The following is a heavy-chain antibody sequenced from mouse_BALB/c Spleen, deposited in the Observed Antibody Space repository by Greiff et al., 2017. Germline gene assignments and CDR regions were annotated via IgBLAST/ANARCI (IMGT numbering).Heavy chain of an antibody. V-gene: IGHV1-4*01. CDR2: ISPSSGYT. Sequence: QVHVKQSGAELARPGASVKMSCTASGYTFTSYTMHWVHQRPGQGLEWIGYISPSSGYTNYKQKFKDKATLTADKSSSTAYMQLSSLTAEESADYYGARNYASGLEYFDYWGQGTTLTVSS. CDR1: GYTFTSYT. CDR3: ARNYASGLEYFDY. D-gene: IGHD1-1*01. J-gene: IGHJ2*01.